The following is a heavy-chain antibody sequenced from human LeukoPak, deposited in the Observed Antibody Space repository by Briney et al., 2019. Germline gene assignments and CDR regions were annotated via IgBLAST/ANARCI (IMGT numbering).Heavy chain of an antibody. V-gene: IGHV3-23*01. CDR1: GFTFSSYA. J-gene: IGHJ3*02. Sequence: GGSLRLSCAASGFTFSSYAMGWVRQAPGKGLEWVSAISGSGGSTYYADSVKGRFTISRDNSKNTLYLQMNSLRAEDTAVYYCAKVAGSILWFGELLGFAFDIWGQGTMVTVSS. CDR2: ISGSGGST. D-gene: IGHD3-10*01. CDR3: AKVAGSILWFGELLGFAFDI.